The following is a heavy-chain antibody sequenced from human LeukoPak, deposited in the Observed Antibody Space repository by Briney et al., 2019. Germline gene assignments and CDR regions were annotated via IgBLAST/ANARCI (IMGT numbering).Heavy chain of an antibody. CDR1: GFTFDDYA. J-gene: IGHJ4*02. V-gene: IGHV3-9*01. D-gene: IGHD6-19*01. CDR2: ISWNSGSI. CDR3: AKDRVSSIAVAGSPDY. Sequence: GRSLRLSCAASGFTFDDYAMHWVRQAPGKGLEWVSGISWNSGSIGYADSVKGRFTISRDNAKNSLYLQMNSLRAEDTALYYCAKDRVSSIAVAGSPDYWGQGTLVTVPS.